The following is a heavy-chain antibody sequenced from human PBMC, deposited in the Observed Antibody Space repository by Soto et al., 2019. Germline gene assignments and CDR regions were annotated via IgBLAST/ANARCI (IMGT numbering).Heavy chain of an antibody. CDR3: VREGFTFGPGEVRGAFDI. J-gene: IGHJ3*02. D-gene: IGHD3-16*01. CDR2: IIPIFETT. CDR1: GGTFGSNA. Sequence: QVQLVQSGADVRRPGSSVKVSCKASGGTFGSNAISWVRQAPGQGLEWMGNIIPIFETTHNAQKFQGRVTITADEPTNTAYMELSSLRSEDTAVYYCVREGFTFGPGEVRGAFDIWGQGTVVTVSS. V-gene: IGHV1-69*15.